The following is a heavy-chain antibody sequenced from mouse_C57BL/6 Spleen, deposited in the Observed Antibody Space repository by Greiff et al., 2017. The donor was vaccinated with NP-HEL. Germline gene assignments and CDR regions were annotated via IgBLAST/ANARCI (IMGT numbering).Heavy chain of an antibody. D-gene: IGHD1-1*01. V-gene: IGHV1-64*01. CDR2: IHPNSGST. Sequence: QVQLQQSGAELVKPGASVKLSCKASGYTFTSYWMHWVKQRPGQGLEWIGMIHPNSGSTNYNEKFKSKATLTVDKSSSTAYMQLSSLTSEDSAVYYCARDGYGSSLYYFDYWGQGTTLTVSS. CDR3: ARDGYGSSLYYFDY. J-gene: IGHJ2*01. CDR1: GYTFTSYW.